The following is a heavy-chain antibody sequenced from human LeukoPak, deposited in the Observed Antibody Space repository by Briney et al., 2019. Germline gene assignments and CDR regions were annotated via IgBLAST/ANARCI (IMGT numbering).Heavy chain of an antibody. Sequence: ASVKVSCKASGYTFTSYGISWVRQAPGQGLEWMGWISAYNGNTNYAQKLQGRVTMTRDTSTSTVYMELSSLRSEDTAVYYCARDLRTEVLLWFGELFGGRGWFDPWGQGTLVTVSS. V-gene: IGHV1-18*01. J-gene: IGHJ5*02. CDR3: ARDLRTEVLLWFGELFGGRGWFDP. D-gene: IGHD3-10*01. CDR1: GYTFTSYG. CDR2: ISAYNGNT.